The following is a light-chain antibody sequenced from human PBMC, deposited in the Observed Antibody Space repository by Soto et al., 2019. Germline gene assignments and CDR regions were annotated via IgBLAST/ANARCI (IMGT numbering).Light chain of an antibody. CDR2: RDT. V-gene: IGLV1-40*01. CDR1: TSNIGASYD. J-gene: IGLJ1*01. CDR3: QSYDNSLNGYV. Sequence: QSVLTQPPSVSGAPGQRVTISCTGSTSNIGASYDVHWYQQFPGAAPKLLIYRDTHRPSGIPNRFSGSKSGTSASLAIFGLPHGDEADYYCQSYDNSLNGYVFGTGTKLTVL.